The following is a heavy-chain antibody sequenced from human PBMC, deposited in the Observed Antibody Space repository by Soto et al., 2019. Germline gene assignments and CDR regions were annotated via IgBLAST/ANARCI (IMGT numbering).Heavy chain of an antibody. D-gene: IGHD5-18*01. V-gene: IGHV1-18*04. CDR3: ARGYSYGSYWYFDL. J-gene: IGHJ2*01. CDR1: GFTFTGFG. Sequence: QLQLVQSGTEVKNPGASVKVSCMASGFTFTGFGITWVRQAPGQGLEWMGWITASNGNTDYAQNLQGRVTMTTDTYTSTAYMELWRLRSDDTAVYYCARGYSYGSYWYFDLWGRGTLVTVSS. CDR2: ITASNGNT.